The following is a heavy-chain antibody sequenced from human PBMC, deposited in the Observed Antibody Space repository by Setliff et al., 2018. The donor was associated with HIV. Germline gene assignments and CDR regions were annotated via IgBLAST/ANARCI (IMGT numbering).Heavy chain of an antibody. CDR2: MYHSGST. CDR1: NYSISSGYY. V-gene: IGHV4-38-2*01. D-gene: IGHD3-3*01. Sequence: SETLSLTCAVSNYSISSGYYWGWIRQSPGKGLEWIGSMYHSGSTYSNPPLKSRVTMSIDTSKNQLSLKLRSVTAADTAVYYCARPRVPYDFWSGPEVWGQRTLVTVSS. CDR3: ARPRVPYDFWSGPEV. J-gene: IGHJ4*02.